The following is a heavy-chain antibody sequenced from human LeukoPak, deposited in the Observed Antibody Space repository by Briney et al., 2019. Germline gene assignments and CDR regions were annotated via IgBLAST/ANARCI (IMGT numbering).Heavy chain of an antibody. CDR2: IIPIFGTA. D-gene: IGHD2-2*01. V-gene: IGHV1-69*13. CDR3: ARGIVVVPAAPTIAAAGRFFDY. J-gene: IGHJ4*02. Sequence: SVKFSCKASGGTFSSYAISWVRQAPGQGLEWMGGIIPIFGTANYAQKFQGRVTITADESTSTAYMELSSLRSEDTAVYYCARGIVVVPAAPTIAAAGRFFDYWGQGTLVTVSS. CDR1: GGTFSSYA.